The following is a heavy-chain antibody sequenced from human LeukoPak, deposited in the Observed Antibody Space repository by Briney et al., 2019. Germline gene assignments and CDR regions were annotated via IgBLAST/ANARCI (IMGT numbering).Heavy chain of an antibody. D-gene: IGHD6-13*01. CDR1: GYTFTCYY. CDR3: ARGLGASWPFDY. Sequence: ASVKVSCKASGYTFTCYYMHWVRQAPGQGLEWMGWINPNSGGTNYAQKFQGRVTMTRDTSISTAYMELSSLRSEDTAVYYCARGLGASWPFDYWGQGTLVTVSP. V-gene: IGHV1-2*02. J-gene: IGHJ4*02. CDR2: INPNSGGT.